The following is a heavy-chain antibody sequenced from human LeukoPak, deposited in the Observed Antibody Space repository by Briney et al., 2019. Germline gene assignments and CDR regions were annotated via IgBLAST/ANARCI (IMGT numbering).Heavy chain of an antibody. CDR1: GFTFSNYN. CDR2: ITSSSTI. Sequence: GGSLRLSCAASGFTFSNYNMNWVRQAPGKGLEWVSHITSSSTIYYADSVKGRFTISRDNAKNSLYLQMNSLRDEDTAVYYCARDTLDYGVDYWGQGTLVTVSS. CDR3: ARDTLDYGVDY. V-gene: IGHV3-48*02. J-gene: IGHJ4*02. D-gene: IGHD4-17*01.